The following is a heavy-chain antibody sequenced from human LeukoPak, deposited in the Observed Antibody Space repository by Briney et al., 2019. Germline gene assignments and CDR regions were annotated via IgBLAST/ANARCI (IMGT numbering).Heavy chain of an antibody. V-gene: IGHV3-48*03. D-gene: IGHD3-16*02. Sequence: PGGSLRLSCAASGFTFSSYEMNWVRQAPGKGLEWVSYISSSGSTIYYADSVKGRFTISRDNAKNSLYLQMNSLRAEDTAVYYCAKDVSGTYPYYYYMDVWGKGTTVTVSS. J-gene: IGHJ6*03. CDR3: AKDVSGTYPYYYYMDV. CDR2: ISSSGSTI. CDR1: GFTFSSYE.